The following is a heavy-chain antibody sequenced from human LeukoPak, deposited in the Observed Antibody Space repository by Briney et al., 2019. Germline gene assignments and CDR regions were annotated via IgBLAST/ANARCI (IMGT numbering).Heavy chain of an antibody. CDR1: GFTFSSYE. CDR2: ISGSGGST. D-gene: IGHD3-16*02. Sequence: GGSLRLSCAASGFTFSSYEMNWVRQAPGKGLEWVSAISGSGGSTYYADSVKGRFTISRDNSKNTLYLQMNSLRAEDTAVYYCAKGDRTYDYVWGSYRDMYYFDYWGQGTLVTVSS. J-gene: IGHJ4*02. V-gene: IGHV3-23*01. CDR3: AKGDRTYDYVWGSYRDMYYFDY.